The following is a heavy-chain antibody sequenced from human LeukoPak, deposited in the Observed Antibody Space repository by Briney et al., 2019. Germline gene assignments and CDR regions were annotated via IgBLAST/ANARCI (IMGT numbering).Heavy chain of an antibody. CDR2: IYYSGST. J-gene: IGHJ5*02. V-gene: IGHV4-59*01. CDR3: ARDVPQLGHGSGSEEWFDP. Sequence: SETLSLTCTVSGGSISSYYWSWIRQPPGKGLEWIGYIYYSGSTNYNPSLKSRVTISVDTSKNQFSLKLSSVTAADTAVYYCARDVPQLGHGSGSEEWFDPWGQGTLVTVSS. CDR1: GGSISSYY. D-gene: IGHD3-10*01.